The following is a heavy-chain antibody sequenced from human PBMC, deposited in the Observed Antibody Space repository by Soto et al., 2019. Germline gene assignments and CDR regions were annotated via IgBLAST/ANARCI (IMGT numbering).Heavy chain of an antibody. CDR2: ISAYNGNT. CDR1: GYTFTSYG. CDR3: ARVLCSGGSCYLPSDAFDI. Sequence: ALVKVSCKASGYTFTSYGISCVRKAPGQGLEWMGWISAYNGNTNYAQKLQGRVTMTTVTSTSTAYMELRSLRSDDTAVYYCARVLCSGGSCYLPSDAFDIWGQGTMVTVSS. D-gene: IGHD2-15*01. V-gene: IGHV1-18*01. J-gene: IGHJ3*02.